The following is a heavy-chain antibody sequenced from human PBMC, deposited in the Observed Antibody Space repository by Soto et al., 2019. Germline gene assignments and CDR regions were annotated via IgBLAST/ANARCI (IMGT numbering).Heavy chain of an antibody. D-gene: IGHD3-16*01. J-gene: IGHJ6*02. Sequence: ASVKVSCKASGYTFTSYAMHWVRQAPGQRLEWMGWINAGNGNTKYSQKFQGRVTITRNTSISTAYMELRSLRSDDTAVYYCARMGDVPYYYYGMDVWGQGTTVTVSS. CDR2: INAGNGNT. CDR1: GYTFTSYA. V-gene: IGHV1-3*01. CDR3: ARMGDVPYYYYGMDV.